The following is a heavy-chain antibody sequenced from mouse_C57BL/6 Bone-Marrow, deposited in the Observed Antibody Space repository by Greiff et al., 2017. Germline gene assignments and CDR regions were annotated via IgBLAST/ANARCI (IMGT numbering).Heavy chain of an antibody. CDR1: GFNIKNTY. CDR2: IDPANGNT. D-gene: IGHD1-1*01. V-gene: IGHV14-3*01. J-gene: IGHJ1*03. CDR3: AREGAYGSSYGYFDV. Sequence: DVQLVESVAELVRPGASVKLSCTASGFNIKNTYMHWVKQRPEQGLEWIGRIDPANGNTTYAPKFQGKAPITADTSSNTAYLQLSSLTSEDTAIYYCAREGAYGSSYGYFDVWGTGTTVTVSS.